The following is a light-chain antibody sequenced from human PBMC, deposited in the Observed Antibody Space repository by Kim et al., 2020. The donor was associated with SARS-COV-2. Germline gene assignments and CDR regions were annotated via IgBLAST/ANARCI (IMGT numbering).Light chain of an antibody. CDR2: EAA. V-gene: IGKV1-9*01. J-gene: IGKJ2*01. CDR3: QQLNSFPRT. CDR1: HASSMS. Sequence: SAYVGRSVTITCRASHASSMSLAWYQQKPGMAPKLLIYEAATLQTGVPSRFSVRRSGTEFTLTISSLQPEDGATYYCQQLNSFPRTFGQGTKLEI.